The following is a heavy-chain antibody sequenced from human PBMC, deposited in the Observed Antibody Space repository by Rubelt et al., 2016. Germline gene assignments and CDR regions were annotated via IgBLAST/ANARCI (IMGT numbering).Heavy chain of an antibody. D-gene: IGHD3-3*01. CDR1: GYTFTSYY. Sequence: QVQLVQSGAEVKKPGASVKVSCKASGYTFTSYYMHWVRQAPGQGLEWMGIINPSGGSTSYAQKFQGRVTMTRDTSTSTVYMELSSRRSEDTAVYYCARSPRYDFEDNWFDPWGQGTLVTVSS. J-gene: IGHJ5*02. V-gene: IGHV1-46*01. CDR2: INPSGGST. CDR3: ARSPRYDFEDNWFDP.